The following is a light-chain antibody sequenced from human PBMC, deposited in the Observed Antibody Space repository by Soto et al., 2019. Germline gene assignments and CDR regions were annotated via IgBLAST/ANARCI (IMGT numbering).Light chain of an antibody. CDR2: EVS. J-gene: IGLJ1*01. CDR3: SSYTSSSTRV. CDR1: NSNIGSNYD. V-gene: IGLV2-14*01. Sequence: QSVLTQPPSVSGVPGQRVTISCTGSNSNIGSNYDVHWYQQLSRAPKLMIYEVSNRPSGVSNRFSGSKSGNTASLTISGLQAEDEADYYCSSYTSSSTRVFGTGTKVTVL.